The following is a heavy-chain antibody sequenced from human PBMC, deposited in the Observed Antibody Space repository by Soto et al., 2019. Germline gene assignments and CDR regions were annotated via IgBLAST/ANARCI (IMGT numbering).Heavy chain of an antibody. V-gene: IGHV3-23*01. CDR3: AQDYYGSGSYYNYYYYMDV. CDR2: ISGSGGST. J-gene: IGHJ6*03. Sequence: EVQLLESGGGLVQPGGSLRLSCAASGFTFSSYAMSWVRQAPGKGLEWGSAISGSGGSTYYEDSVKRRFTISRDNSKNTLYLQMNSLRAEDTAVYYCAQDYYGSGSYYNYYYYMDVWGKGSTVTVFS. CDR1: GFTFSSYA. D-gene: IGHD3-10*01.